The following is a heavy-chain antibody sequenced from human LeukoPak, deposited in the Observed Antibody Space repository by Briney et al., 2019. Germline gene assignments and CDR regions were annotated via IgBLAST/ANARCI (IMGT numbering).Heavy chain of an antibody. J-gene: IGHJ3*02. CDR1: GGSIISGDYY. V-gene: IGHV4-30-4*01. CDR2: IYYSGST. CDR3: ARAHFDWLLLPNAFDI. Sequence: PSETLSLTCAVSGGSIISGDYYWSWIRQPPGKGLEWIGYIYYSGSTYYNPSLKSRVTISVDTSKNQFSPKLSSVTAADTAVYYCARAHFDWLLLPNAFDIWGQGTMVTVSS. D-gene: IGHD3-9*01.